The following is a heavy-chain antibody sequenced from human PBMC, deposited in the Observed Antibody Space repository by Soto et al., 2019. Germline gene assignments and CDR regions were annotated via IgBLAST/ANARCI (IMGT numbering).Heavy chain of an antibody. CDR1: AFTFSDYC. Sequence: RGSLRLSCAASAFTFSDYCVHGVRQAPGKRREWVSRIKRDGRTTNYADSVKGRFTISRDNAKNTLYLEMNSLRVEETADYYCARRGINYNYEDVWGQGTTVTVSS. CDR2: IKRDGRTT. CDR3: ARRGINYNYEDV. J-gene: IGHJ6*03. V-gene: IGHV3-74*01.